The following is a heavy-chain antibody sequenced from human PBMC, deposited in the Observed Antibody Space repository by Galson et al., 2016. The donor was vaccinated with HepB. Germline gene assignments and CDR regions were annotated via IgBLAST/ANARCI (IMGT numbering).Heavy chain of an antibody. V-gene: IGHV3-13*01. Sequence: SLRLSCAASGFIFSLYDMHWVRQVTGKGLEWVSAIGTAGGDTHYAGSVRGRFTISRENAKNSFYLQMDSLRVEDTAVYYCARGKGLLVLFNSYGLDVWGQGTTVTVSS. J-gene: IGHJ6*02. D-gene: IGHD4/OR15-4a*01. CDR2: IGTAGGDT. CDR3: ARGKGLLVLFNSYGLDV. CDR1: GFIFSLYD.